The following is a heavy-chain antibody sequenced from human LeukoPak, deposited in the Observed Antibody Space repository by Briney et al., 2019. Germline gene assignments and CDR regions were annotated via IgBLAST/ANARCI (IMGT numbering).Heavy chain of an antibody. J-gene: IGHJ4*02. CDR1: GFSFSNFA. V-gene: IGHV3-30*01. D-gene: IGHD6-13*01. CDR3: ARVLIGAAGCIDS. Sequence: GGSLRLSCAASGFSFSNFAMHWVRQAPGKGPEWVSFMSYDGSQYHADSVKGRFTISRDNSKNTLFLQMNSLRVEDTAVYYCARVLIGAAGCIDSWGQGTLVTVSS. CDR2: MSYDGSQ.